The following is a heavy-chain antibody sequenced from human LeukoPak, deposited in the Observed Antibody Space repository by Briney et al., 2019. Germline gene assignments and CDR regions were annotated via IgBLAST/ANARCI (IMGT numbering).Heavy chain of an antibody. D-gene: IGHD3-22*01. CDR3: ARAGVVVPRPFDY. CDR1: GFIFDDYG. V-gene: IGHV3-20*04. J-gene: IGHJ4*02. Sequence: GGSLRLSCAASGFIFDDYGMSWVRQAPGRGLEWVSGINWNGGSTVYADSVKGRFTISRDNAKNSLYLQMNSLRAEDTAFYYCARAGVVVPRPFDYWGQGTLVTVSS. CDR2: INWNGGST.